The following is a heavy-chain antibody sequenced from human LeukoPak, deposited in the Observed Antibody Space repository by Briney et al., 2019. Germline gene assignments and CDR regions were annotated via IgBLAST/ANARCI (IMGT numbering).Heavy chain of an antibody. CDR1: GGSISSGGYS. CDR2: IYHSGST. CDR3: ARLVDTAANWFDP. V-gene: IGHV4-30-2*01. J-gene: IGHJ5*02. D-gene: IGHD5-18*01. Sequence: SETLSLTCAVSGGSISSGGYSWSWIRQPPGKGPEWIGYIYHSGSTYYNPSLKSRVTISVDRSKNQFSLKLSSVTAADTAVYYCARLVDTAANWFDPWGQGTLVTVSS.